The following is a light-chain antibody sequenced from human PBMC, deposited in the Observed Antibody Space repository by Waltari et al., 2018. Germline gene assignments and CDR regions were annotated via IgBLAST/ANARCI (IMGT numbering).Light chain of an antibody. V-gene: IGLV3-1*01. CDR3: QALGTGAWV. J-gene: IGLJ3*02. CDR2: QDT. CDR1: ILGNKY. Sequence: SYELTQPPSVSVSPGPTASITCSGDILGNKYASWYQQKPGQSPLLVIYQDTKRPSGIPERFSGSKSGNAATLTVSGTQAMDEADYYCQALGTGAWVFGGGTKLTVL.